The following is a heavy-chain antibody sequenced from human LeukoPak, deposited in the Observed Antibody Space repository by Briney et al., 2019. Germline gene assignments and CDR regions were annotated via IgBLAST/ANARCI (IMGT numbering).Heavy chain of an antibody. Sequence: SETLSLTCTVSGGSISSYYWSWIRQPPGKGLEWFGYIYYSGSTNYSPSLKSRVTISVDTSKNQFSLKLSSVTAADTAVYYCAREVVWQWRRTGYMDVWGKGTTVTVSS. J-gene: IGHJ6*03. D-gene: IGHD6-19*01. V-gene: IGHV4-59*12. CDR2: IYYSGST. CDR3: AREVVWQWRRTGYMDV. CDR1: GGSISSYY.